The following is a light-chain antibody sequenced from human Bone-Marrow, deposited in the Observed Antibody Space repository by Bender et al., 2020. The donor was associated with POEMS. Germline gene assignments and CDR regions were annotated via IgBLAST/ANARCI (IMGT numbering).Light chain of an antibody. CDR3: QSYDNSLGGWV. V-gene: IGLV1-47*01. J-gene: IGLJ3*02. Sequence: QSVLTQPPSASGTPGQRVTISCSGSSSNIGSNYVHWYQHLPGMAPKLLIYRSNQRPSGVPDRFSGSKSGTSASLAITGLQAEDEGDYYCQSYDNSLGGWVFGGGTKLTVL. CDR2: RSN. CDR1: SSNIGSNY.